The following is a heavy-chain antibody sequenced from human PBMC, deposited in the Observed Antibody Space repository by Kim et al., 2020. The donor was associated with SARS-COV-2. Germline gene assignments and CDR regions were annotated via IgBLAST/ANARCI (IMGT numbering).Heavy chain of an antibody. Sequence: GGSLRLSCAGSGFSFDEYAMHWVRQGPGKGLEWVSGISSNSDNIAYADSVKGRFTISRDNANNFLYLQMNSLRAEDTALYYCTKDRYCSGGIFPLDYWGQGTLVTVSS. J-gene: IGHJ4*02. CDR3: TKDRYCSGGIFPLDY. V-gene: IGHV3-9*01. CDR1: GFSFDEYA. D-gene: IGHD2-15*01. CDR2: ISSNSDNI.